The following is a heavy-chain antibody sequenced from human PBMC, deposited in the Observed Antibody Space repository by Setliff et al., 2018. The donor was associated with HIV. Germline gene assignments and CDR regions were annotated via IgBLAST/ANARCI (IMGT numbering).Heavy chain of an antibody. Sequence: SETLSLTCTVSGGSINIGKTFWGWIRQPPGKGLEWIGSIHRSGTVYFNPSLSTRINISLDRSRNQFSLKLTSVTAADTAVYYCATYYYDSSGYQVEAFDIWGQGTMVTVSS. J-gene: IGHJ3*02. CDR1: GGSINIGKTF. D-gene: IGHD3-22*01. V-gene: IGHV4-39*07. CDR2: IHRSGTV. CDR3: ATYYYDSSGYQVEAFDI.